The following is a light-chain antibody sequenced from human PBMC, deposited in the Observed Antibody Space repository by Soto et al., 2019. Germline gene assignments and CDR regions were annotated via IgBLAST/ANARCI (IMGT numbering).Light chain of an antibody. V-gene: IGLV2-14*01. Sequence: QSVLTQPASVSGSPGQSITISCTGTSSDVGSYNYVSWYQQHPGKAPKLMIYEVSDRPSGISSRFSGSKSGNTASLTISALQTEDEADYYCSSYTSSSTLFGTGTKLTVL. CDR2: EVS. J-gene: IGLJ1*01. CDR3: SSYTSSSTL. CDR1: SSDVGSYNY.